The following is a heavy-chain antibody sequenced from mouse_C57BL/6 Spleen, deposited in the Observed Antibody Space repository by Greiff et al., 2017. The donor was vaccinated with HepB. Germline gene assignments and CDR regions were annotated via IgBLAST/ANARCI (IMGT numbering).Heavy chain of an antibody. CDR1: GYTFTSYW. Sequence: QVQLQQPGAELVKPGASVKLSCKASGYTFTSYWMQWVKQRPGQGLEWIGEIDPSDSYTNYNQKFKGKATLTVDTSSSTAYMQLSSLISEDSAVYYCASRNHYGSSYLFAYWGQGTLVTVSA. V-gene: IGHV1-50*01. J-gene: IGHJ3*01. D-gene: IGHD1-1*01. CDR2: IDPSDSYT. CDR3: ASRNHYGSSYLFAY.